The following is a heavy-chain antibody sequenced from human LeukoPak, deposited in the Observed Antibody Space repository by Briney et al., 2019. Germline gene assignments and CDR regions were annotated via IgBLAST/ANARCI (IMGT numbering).Heavy chain of an antibody. CDR3: AREAGFSLYSSSWYSKYYYYGMDV. D-gene: IGHD6-13*01. CDR1: GFTVSSNY. Sequence: PGGSLRLSCAASGFTVSSNYMSWVRQAPGKGLEWVSVIYSGGSTYYADSVKGRFTISRDSSKNTLYLQMNSLRAEDTAVYYCAREAGFSLYSSSWYSKYYYYGMDVWGQGTTVTVSS. V-gene: IGHV3-53*01. J-gene: IGHJ6*02. CDR2: IYSGGST.